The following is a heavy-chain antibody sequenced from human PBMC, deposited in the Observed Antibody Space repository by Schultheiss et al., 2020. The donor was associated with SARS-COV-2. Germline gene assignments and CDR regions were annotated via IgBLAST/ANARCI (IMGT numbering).Heavy chain of an antibody. CDR2: IKSKTDGGTT. Sequence: GGSLRLSCAASGFTFSNAWMSWVRQAPGKGLEWVGRIKSKTDGGTTDYAAPVKGRFTISRDDSKNTLYLQMNSLKTEDTAVYYCARDNYDILTGYAPRSFFDYWGQGTLVTVSS. J-gene: IGHJ4*02. CDR3: ARDNYDILTGYAPRSFFDY. D-gene: IGHD3-9*01. CDR1: GFTFSNAW. V-gene: IGHV3-15*01.